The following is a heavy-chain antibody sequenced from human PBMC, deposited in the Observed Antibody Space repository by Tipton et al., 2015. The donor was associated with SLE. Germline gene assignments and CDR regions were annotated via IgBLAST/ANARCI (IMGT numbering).Heavy chain of an antibody. CDR1: GSTFSNYW. Sequence: SLRLSCAASGSTFSNYWMSWVRQAPGKGLEWVANIKQDGTEKYYVDSVKGRFTISRDNAKNSLYLQMNSLRAEDTAVYYCAREYGSSWYIDYWGQGTLVTVSS. CDR3: AREYGSSWYIDY. D-gene: IGHD6-13*01. CDR2: IKQDGTEK. V-gene: IGHV3-7*05. J-gene: IGHJ4*02.